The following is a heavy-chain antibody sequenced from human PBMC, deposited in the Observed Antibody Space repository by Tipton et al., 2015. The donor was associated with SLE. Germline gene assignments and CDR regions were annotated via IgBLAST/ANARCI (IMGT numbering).Heavy chain of an antibody. D-gene: IGHD1-26*01. J-gene: IGHJ5*02. V-gene: IGHV4-31*03. Sequence: TLSLTCTFSGVSISSGNYYWTWIRQHPGKGLEWIGYIYDTETTYYNPSLKSRVTMSIDRSKNHFSLRLRSVSAADTAIYYCAREVKSGRYDWFDPWGQGTLVTVSS. CDR3: AREVKSGRYDWFDP. CDR2: IYDTETT. CDR1: GVSISSGNYY.